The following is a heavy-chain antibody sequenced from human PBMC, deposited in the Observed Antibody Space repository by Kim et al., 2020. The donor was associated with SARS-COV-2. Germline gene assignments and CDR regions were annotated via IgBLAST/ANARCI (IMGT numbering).Heavy chain of an antibody. D-gene: IGHD3-22*01. CDR3: ARAGGFSSAVPDY. J-gene: IGHJ4*02. Sequence: SETLSLTCTVSGGSISSGGYYWSWIRQHPGKGLEWIGYIYYSGSTYYNPSLKSRVTISVDTSKNQFSLKLSSVTAADTAVYYCARAGGFSSAVPDYWGQGTLVTVSS. CDR1: GGSISSGGYY. CDR2: IYYSGST. V-gene: IGHV4-31*03.